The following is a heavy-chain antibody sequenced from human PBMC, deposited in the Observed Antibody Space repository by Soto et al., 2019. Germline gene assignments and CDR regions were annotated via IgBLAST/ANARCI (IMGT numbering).Heavy chain of an antibody. Sequence: QQQLQESGPGLVKPSETLSLTCTVSGGSISSSSYYWGWIRQPPGKGLEWIGSIYYSGSTYYNPSLKSRVTMSVDTSKNPFSLKLSSVTAADTAVYYCARHEIVVVVAATPSAFDIWGQGTMVTVSS. CDR3: ARHEIVVVVAATPSAFDI. J-gene: IGHJ3*02. CDR1: GGSISSSSYY. V-gene: IGHV4-39*01. D-gene: IGHD2-15*01. CDR2: IYYSGST.